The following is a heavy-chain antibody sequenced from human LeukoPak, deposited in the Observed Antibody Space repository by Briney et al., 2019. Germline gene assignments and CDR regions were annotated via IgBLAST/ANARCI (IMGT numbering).Heavy chain of an antibody. CDR3: ARAVDTAMTFDY. J-gene: IGHJ4*02. CDR2: INPSGGST. Sequence: ASVKVSCKASGYTFTSYYMHWVRQAPGQGLEWMGIINPSGGSTSYAQKFQGRVTITADESTSTAYMELSSLRSEDTAVYYCARAVDTAMTFDYWGQGTLVTVSS. CDR1: GYTFTSYY. D-gene: IGHD5-18*01. V-gene: IGHV1-46*01.